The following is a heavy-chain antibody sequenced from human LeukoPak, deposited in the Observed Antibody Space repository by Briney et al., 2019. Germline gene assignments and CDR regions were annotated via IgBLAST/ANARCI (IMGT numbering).Heavy chain of an antibody. Sequence: RSLRLSCAASGFTFSSYWMSWVRQAPGKGLEWVANIKQDGSEKYYVDSVKGRFTISRDNSKNTLYLQMNSLRAEDTAVYYCAREGPVRDYDILTEDAFDIWGQGTMVTVSS. D-gene: IGHD3-9*01. CDR2: IKQDGSEK. J-gene: IGHJ3*02. CDR1: GFTFSSYW. CDR3: AREGPVRDYDILTEDAFDI. V-gene: IGHV3-7*01.